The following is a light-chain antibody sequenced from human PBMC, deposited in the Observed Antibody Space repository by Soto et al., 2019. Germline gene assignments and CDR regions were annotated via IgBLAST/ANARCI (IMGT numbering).Light chain of an antibody. Sequence: EIVLTQSPGTLSLSPGERATLSCRASQSVSSSYLAWYQQKPGQAPRLLIYGASSRATGIPDRFSGSGSGKDFPLTISRLELEDFAVYSCKKYGSPNTFGQGTKLETK. CDR3: KKYGSPNT. J-gene: IGKJ2*01. V-gene: IGKV3-20*01. CDR2: GAS. CDR1: QSVSSSY.